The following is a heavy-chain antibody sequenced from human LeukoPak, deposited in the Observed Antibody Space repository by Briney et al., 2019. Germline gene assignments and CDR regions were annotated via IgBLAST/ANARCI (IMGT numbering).Heavy chain of an antibody. V-gene: IGHV1-69*13. J-gene: IGHJ4*02. CDR1: GGTFSSYA. Sequence: GASVTVSRKASGGTFSSYAISWVRQAPGQGLEWMGGIIPIFGTANYAQKFQGRVTITADESTSTAYMELSSLRSEDTAVYYCARDPLGYCSSTSCYRAVLSRPHFDYWGQETLVTVSS. CDR3: ARDPLGYCSSTSCYRAVLSRPHFDY. CDR2: IIPIFGTA. D-gene: IGHD2-2*01.